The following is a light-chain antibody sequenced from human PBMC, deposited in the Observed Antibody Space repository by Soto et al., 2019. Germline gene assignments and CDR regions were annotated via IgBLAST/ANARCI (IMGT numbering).Light chain of an antibody. CDR3: MQGTHWPPWT. CDR1: QSLLHSDGKTY. V-gene: IGKV2-30*02. CDR2: RVS. Sequence: DVVMTQSPLSLPVTLGQPASISCRSSQSLLHSDGKTYLNWFQQRPGQSPRRLLYRVSNRDSGVPDRFSGSGSGTDFTLKISRVEAEDVGVYYCMQGTHWPPWTFGQGTKVEIK. J-gene: IGKJ1*01.